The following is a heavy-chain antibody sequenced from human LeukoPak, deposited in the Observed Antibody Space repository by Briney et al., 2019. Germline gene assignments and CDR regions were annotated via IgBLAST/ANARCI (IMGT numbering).Heavy chain of an antibody. CDR3: AKDGAQYSSGPECDP. V-gene: IGHV3-23*01. CDR1: GLHFSGTA. CDR2: ISHDGMNA. D-gene: IGHD6-19*01. Sequence: GGSLKLSCAASGLHFSGTAMSWVRRAPGKGLEWVSAISHDGMNAYYADSVKGRFTISRDNSKKTVSLEMSSLTAADTGVYYCAKDGAQYSSGPECDPRGQGALVTVSP. J-gene: IGHJ5*02.